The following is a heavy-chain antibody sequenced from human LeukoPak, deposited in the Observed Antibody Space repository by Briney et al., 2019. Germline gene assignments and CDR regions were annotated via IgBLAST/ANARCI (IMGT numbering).Heavy chain of an antibody. V-gene: IGHV4-59*01. CDR1: GAFFSRYY. CDR3: ARFYYDDTGVSYYFDS. J-gene: IGHJ4*02. CDR2: SYYNGIT. D-gene: IGHD3-22*01. Sequence: SETLSLTCTVSGAFFSRYYYNWIRQTPGKGLEWIGYSYYNGITKYNSSLGNRITMSLDASGRFSLRLSSVTAADTAMYYCARFYYDDTGVSYYFDSWSQGIPVTVSS.